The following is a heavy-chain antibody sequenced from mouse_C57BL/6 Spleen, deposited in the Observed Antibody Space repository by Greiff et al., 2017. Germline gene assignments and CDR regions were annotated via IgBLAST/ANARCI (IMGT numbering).Heavy chain of an antibody. D-gene: IGHD3-3*01. CDR3: ARGGDLGPFAY. V-gene: IGHV1-80*01. Sequence: QVQLQQSGAELVKPGASVKISCKASGYAFSSYWMNWVKQRPGKGLEWIGQIYPGDGDTNYNGKFKGKATLTADKSASTAYMQLSSLTSEDSAVYFCARGGDLGPFAYWGQGTLVTVSA. J-gene: IGHJ3*01. CDR1: GYAFSSYW. CDR2: IYPGDGDT.